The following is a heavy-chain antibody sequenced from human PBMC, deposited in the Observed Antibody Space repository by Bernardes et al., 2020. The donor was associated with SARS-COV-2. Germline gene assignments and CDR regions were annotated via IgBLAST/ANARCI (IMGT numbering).Heavy chain of an antibody. CDR2: ISGGGGST. CDR1: GFTFSSYG. CDR3: AKYISPGITDTFDY. Sequence: GGSLRPSCAASGFTFSSYGMSWVRQAPGKGLEWVSGISGGGGSTYYTDSVKGRFTISRDNSKNTLYLQMNSLIAEDTAIYYCAKYISPGITDTFDYWGQGALVTVSS. V-gene: IGHV3-23*01. J-gene: IGHJ4*02. D-gene: IGHD1-20*01.